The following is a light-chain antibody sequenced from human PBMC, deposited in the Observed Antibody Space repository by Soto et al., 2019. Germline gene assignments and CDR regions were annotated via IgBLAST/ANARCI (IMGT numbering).Light chain of an antibody. CDR1: TPPSGRNS. Sequence: QTLLTQQHSVSFTPRQLVTITCSIGTPPSGRNSVNCYQLLPGLAPKLLIYGNFQRPSGVPDRFSGSKSDTSASLAISRLQSEDEAEYYCRAWDDTLRRWVLGGGTKVTAL. CDR3: RAWDDTLRRWV. J-gene: IGLJ3*02. CDR2: GNF. V-gene: IGLV1-44*01.